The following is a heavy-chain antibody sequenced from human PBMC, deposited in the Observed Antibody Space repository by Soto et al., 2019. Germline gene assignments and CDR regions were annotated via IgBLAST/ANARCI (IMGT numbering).Heavy chain of an antibody. V-gene: IGHV4-59*08. CDR3: ARQWGYNFDY. D-gene: IGHD5-12*01. Sequence: QVQLKESGPGLVKPSETLSLTCTVSGGSISSYYWSWIRQPPGKGLEWIGYISYSGSTNYNPSLKSRVTISVDTSKNQFSLKLSSVTAADTAVYYCARQWGYNFDYWGQGTLVTVSS. J-gene: IGHJ4*02. CDR1: GGSISSYY. CDR2: ISYSGST.